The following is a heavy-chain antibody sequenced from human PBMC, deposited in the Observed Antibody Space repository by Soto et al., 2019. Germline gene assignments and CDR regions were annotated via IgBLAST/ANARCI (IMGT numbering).Heavy chain of an antibody. V-gene: IGHV4-39*01. J-gene: IGHJ4*02. CDR3: ARPGLDMATTPFDH. Sequence: PSETLSLTCTASSASISSSSYTWGWIRQPPGKGLEWIGSIYYSGTTYYNPSLNSRVTVSVDTSKNQFSLKVTSVTAADTAVYYCARPGLDMATTPFDHWGPGTLVTVSS. CDR1: SASISSSSYT. CDR2: IYYSGTT. D-gene: IGHD5-12*01.